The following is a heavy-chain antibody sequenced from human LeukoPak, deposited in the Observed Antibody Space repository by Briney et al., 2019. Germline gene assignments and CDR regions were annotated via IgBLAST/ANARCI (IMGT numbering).Heavy chain of an antibody. CDR1: GFTFDDYA. Sequence: GGSLRLSCAASGFTFDDYAMHWGRQAPGKGLEWVSLISGDGGSTYYADPVKGRFTISRDNSKNSLYLQMNSLRTEDTALYYCAKGFTYYYDSSGYYLDYWGQGTLVTVSS. D-gene: IGHD3-22*01. CDR3: AKGFTYYYDSSGYYLDY. V-gene: IGHV3-43*02. J-gene: IGHJ4*02. CDR2: ISGDGGST.